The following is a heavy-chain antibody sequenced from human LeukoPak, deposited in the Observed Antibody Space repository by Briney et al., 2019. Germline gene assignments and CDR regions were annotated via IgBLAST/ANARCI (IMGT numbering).Heavy chain of an antibody. Sequence: GGSLRLSCAASGFTFSSYAMHWVRQAPGKGLEWVAVISYDGSNKYYADSVKGRFTISRDNSKNTLYLQMNSLRAEDTAVYYCARENIAVAALDYWGQGTLVIVSS. D-gene: IGHD6-19*01. CDR2: ISYDGSNK. V-gene: IGHV3-30-3*01. CDR3: ARENIAVAALDY. CDR1: GFTFSSYA. J-gene: IGHJ4*02.